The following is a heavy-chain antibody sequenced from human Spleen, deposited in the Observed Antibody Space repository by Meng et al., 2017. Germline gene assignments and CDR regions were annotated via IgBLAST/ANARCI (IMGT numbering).Heavy chain of an antibody. D-gene: IGHD2-15*01. Sequence: QVQLVQSGSELEKPGASGTVSCKASGYACTSYSLNWLRQAPGQGLEWMGWISTNTENPTYAQGFTGRFVFSLDTSVSTAYLQISSLKAEDTAVYYCARDASQVVFDYWGQGTLVTVSS. CDR1: GYACTSYS. CDR2: ISTNTENP. CDR3: ARDASQVVFDY. V-gene: IGHV7-4-1*02. J-gene: IGHJ4*02.